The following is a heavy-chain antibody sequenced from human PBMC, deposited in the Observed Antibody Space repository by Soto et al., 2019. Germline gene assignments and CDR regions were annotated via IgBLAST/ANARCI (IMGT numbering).Heavy chain of an antibody. CDR3: VRDRSGSYLEGFDY. D-gene: IGHD1-26*01. V-gene: IGHV3-7*01. CDR1: GFTFSSFW. CDR2: IKQDGSEK. J-gene: IGHJ4*02. Sequence: PGGSLRLSCAASGFTFSSFWMTWVRQAPGKGLEWVANIKQDGSEKYYVDSVKGRFTISRDNARNSLFLEMKSLRSEHTAVYSCVRDRSGSYLEGFDYWGQGTLVTVSS.